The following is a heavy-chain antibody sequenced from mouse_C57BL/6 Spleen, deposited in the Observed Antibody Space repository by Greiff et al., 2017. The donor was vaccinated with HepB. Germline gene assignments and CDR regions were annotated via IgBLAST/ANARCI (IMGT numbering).Heavy chain of an antibody. CDR1: GYTFTDYY. CDR2: INPNNGGT. D-gene: IGHD1-1*01. V-gene: IGHV1-26*01. Sequence: EVQLQQSGPELVKPGASVKISCKASGYTFTDYYMNWVKQSHGKSLEWIGDINPNNGGTSYNQKFKGKATLTVDKSSSTAYMELRSLTSEDSAVYYCARNIYYGSSSYAMDYWGQGTSVTVSS. J-gene: IGHJ4*01. CDR3: ARNIYYGSSSYAMDY.